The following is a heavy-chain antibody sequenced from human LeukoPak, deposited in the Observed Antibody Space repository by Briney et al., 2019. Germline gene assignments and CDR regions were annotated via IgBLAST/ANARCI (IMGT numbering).Heavy chain of an antibody. CDR3: AKDIYGSGSYRYYGMDV. J-gene: IGHJ6*02. Sequence: GSLRLSCAASGFTFSSYAMSWVRQAPGKGLEWVAVISYDGSNKYYADSVKGRFTISRDNSKNTLYLQMNSLRAEDTAVYYCAKDIYGSGSYRYYGMDVWGQGTTVTVSS. V-gene: IGHV3-30*18. D-gene: IGHD3-10*01. CDR1: GFTFSSYA. CDR2: ISYDGSNK.